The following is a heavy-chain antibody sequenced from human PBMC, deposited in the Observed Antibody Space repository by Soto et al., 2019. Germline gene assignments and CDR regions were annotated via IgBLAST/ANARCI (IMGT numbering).Heavy chain of an antibody. V-gene: IGHV2-5*02. Sequence: QITLKESGPTLVKPTQTLTLTCTFSGFSLSTSGVGVGWIRQPPGKALEWLALIYWDDDKRYSPSLKSRLTNTNDTSKNQVVLTMTNMDPVDTATYSCAPRGYTFVYNWFDPWGQGTLVTVSS. CDR2: IYWDDDK. D-gene: IGHD3-16*01. J-gene: IGHJ5*02. CDR3: APRGYTFVYNWFDP. CDR1: GFSLSTSGVG.